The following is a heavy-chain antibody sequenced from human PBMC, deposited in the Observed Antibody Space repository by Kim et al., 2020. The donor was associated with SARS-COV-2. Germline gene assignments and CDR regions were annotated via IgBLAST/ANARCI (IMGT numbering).Heavy chain of an antibody. CDR2: IWYDGSNK. J-gene: IGHJ6*02. V-gene: IGHV3-33*01. D-gene: IGHD6-19*01. CDR3: ARDVSSGSLDV. Sequence: GGSLRLSCAASGFTFSSYGMHWVRQAPGKGLEWVAVIWYDGSNKYYADSVKGRFTISRDNSKNTLYLQMNSLRAEDTAVYYCARDVSSGSLDVWGQGTTVTVSS. CDR1: GFTFSSYG.